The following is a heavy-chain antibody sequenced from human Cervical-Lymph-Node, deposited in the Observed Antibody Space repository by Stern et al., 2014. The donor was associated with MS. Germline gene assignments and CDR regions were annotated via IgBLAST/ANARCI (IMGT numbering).Heavy chain of an antibody. V-gene: IGHV2-5*02. J-gene: IGHJ3*01. CDR2: IYWDDDK. CDR1: GSSLSALGGG. Sequence: QVTLKESGPTLVKPTQTLTLTCSISGSSLSALGGGVGWFRQPPGEALEWLALIYWDDDKRYSPSLETRLTITKDTSENQVVLTMANVNPVDTATYYCAHLSDAFDFWGHGTLVIVSS. CDR3: AHLSDAFDF.